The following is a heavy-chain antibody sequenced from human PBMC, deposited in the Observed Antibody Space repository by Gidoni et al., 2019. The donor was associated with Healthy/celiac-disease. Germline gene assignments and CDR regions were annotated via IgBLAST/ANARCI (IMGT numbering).Heavy chain of an antibody. J-gene: IGHJ6*02. CDR1: GGTFSSYA. CDR2: IIPIFGTA. CDR3: ARDRSSRYYYYGMDV. V-gene: IGHV1-69*01. D-gene: IGHD2-15*01. Sequence: QVQLVQSGDEVKKPGSSVKVSCKASGGTFSSYAISWVRQAPGQGLEWMGGIIPIFGTANYAHKFQGSVTITADESTITAYMELSSLRSEDTAVYYCARDRSSRYYYYGMDVWGQGTTVTVSS.